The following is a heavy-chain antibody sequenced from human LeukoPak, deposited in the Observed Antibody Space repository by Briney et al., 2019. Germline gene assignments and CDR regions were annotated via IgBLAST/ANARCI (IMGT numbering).Heavy chain of an antibody. CDR1: GGSISSYY. D-gene: IGHD5-12*01. CDR2: IYTSGST. J-gene: IGHJ5*02. Sequence: PSETLSLTCTVSGGSISSYYWSWIRQPAGKGLEWIGRIYTSGSTNYNPSLKSRVTMSVDTSKNQFSLKLSSVTAADTAVYYCARDFLRGYSGYDVLYNWFDPWGQGTLVTVSS. V-gene: IGHV4-4*07. CDR3: ARDFLRGYSGYDVLYNWFDP.